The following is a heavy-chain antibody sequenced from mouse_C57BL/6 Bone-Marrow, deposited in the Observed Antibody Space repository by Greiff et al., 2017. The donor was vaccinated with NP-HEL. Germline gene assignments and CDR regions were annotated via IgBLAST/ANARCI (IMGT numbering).Heavy chain of an antibody. CDR2: IHPNSGST. CDR1: GYTFTSYW. J-gene: IGHJ4*01. CDR3: AYCDYDRGYYAMDY. V-gene: IGHV1-64*01. Sequence: QVQLQQPGAELVKPGASVKLSCKASGYTFTSYWMHWVKQRPGQGLEWIGMIHPNSGSTNYNEKFKSKATLTVDKSSSTAYMQLSSLTSEDSAVYYCAYCDYDRGYYAMDYWGQGTSVTVSS. D-gene: IGHD2-4*01.